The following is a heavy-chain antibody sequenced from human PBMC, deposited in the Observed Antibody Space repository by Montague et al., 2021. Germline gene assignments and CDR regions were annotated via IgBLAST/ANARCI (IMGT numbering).Heavy chain of an antibody. CDR1: GFIFNNYV. V-gene: IGHV3-9*01. CDR2: INGNSINI. CDR3: VKDTRDYYPDF. Sequence: SLLLSFSSSGFIFNNYVMNWVRQAPGKGLEWVSGINGNSINIDYADSVKGRFTISRDNAKNSLYLQMNSLRAEDTALYYCVKDTRDYYPDFWGQGILVTVSS. J-gene: IGHJ4*02. D-gene: IGHD3-3*01.